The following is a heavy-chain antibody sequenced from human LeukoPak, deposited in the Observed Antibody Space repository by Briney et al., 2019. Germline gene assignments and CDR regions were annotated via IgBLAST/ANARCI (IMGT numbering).Heavy chain of an antibody. D-gene: IGHD3-10*01. CDR1: GFTASRNY. CDR3: ARDRLRWFGESFEDY. V-gene: IGHV3-66*01. J-gene: IGHJ4*02. CDR2: IYSGGST. Sequence: GGSLRLSSAASGFTASRNYMSWVRQAPGKGLEWVSVIYSGGSTYHANSVKGRVTISKDNSKNTLYLQRNSLRAEDTPLYYCARDRLRWFGESFEDYWGQGTLVSVSS.